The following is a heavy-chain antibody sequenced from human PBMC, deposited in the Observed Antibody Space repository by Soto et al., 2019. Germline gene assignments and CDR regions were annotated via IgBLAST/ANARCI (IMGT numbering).Heavy chain of an antibody. CDR1: GFTFTTYS. Sequence: QVQLVQSGAEVKNPGASVKVSCKTSGFTFTTYSLSWVRQAPGQGLEWMGWIIPSNGRATYSQTLQGRVTMTTDTSTSTAYMELRSLKSDDTAVYYCARLRGYVSSCPDSWGQGTLVTVSS. D-gene: IGHD6-6*01. J-gene: IGHJ4*02. V-gene: IGHV1-18*01. CDR3: ARLRGYVSSCPDS. CDR2: IIPSNGRA.